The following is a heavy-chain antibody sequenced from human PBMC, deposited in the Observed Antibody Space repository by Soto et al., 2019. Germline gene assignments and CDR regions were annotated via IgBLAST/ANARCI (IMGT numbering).Heavy chain of an antibody. Sequence: SETLSLTCPVPGVSIHSRGYYWSLFRQHPGKGLEWIGYIYYSGSTYYNPSLKSRVTISVDTSKNQFSLKLSSVTAADTAVYYCARSDSSGAYGMDVWGQGTTVT. CDR2: IYYSGST. J-gene: IGHJ6*02. D-gene: IGHD3-22*01. V-gene: IGHV4-31*03. CDR3: ARSDSSGAYGMDV. CDR1: GVSIHSRGYY.